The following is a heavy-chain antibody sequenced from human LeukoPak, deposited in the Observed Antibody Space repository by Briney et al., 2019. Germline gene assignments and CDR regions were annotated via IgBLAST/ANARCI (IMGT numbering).Heavy chain of an antibody. V-gene: IGHV4-59*01. Sequence: SETLSLTCTVSGGFISRYYWSWIRQPPGKGLEWIGYADHSGDTKHNPSLKSRVTISVDTSKRQISLKLRSVTAADTAVYYCARDTDRGAFDIWGQGTMVTVSS. CDR2: ADHSGDT. CDR3: ARDTDRGAFDI. CDR1: GGFISRYY. J-gene: IGHJ3*02. D-gene: IGHD1-26*01.